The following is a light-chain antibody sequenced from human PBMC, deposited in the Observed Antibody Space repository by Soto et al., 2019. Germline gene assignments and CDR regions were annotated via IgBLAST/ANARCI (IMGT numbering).Light chain of an antibody. CDR2: DVS. CDR3: SSYTSSSAVV. Sequence: QSVLTQPASMSGSPGQSITISCTGTSSDVGGYNYVSWYQQYPDKAPKLMIYDVSNRPSGVSNRFSGFKSGNTASLTISGLQAEDEADYYCSSYTSSSAVVFGGGTQLTVL. CDR1: SSDVGGYNY. J-gene: IGLJ7*01. V-gene: IGLV2-14*01.